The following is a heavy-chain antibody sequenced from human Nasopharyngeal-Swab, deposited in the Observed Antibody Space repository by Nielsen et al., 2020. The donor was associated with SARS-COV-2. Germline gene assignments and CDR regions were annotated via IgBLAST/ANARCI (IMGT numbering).Heavy chain of an antibody. CDR3: ARTTLYGDYDKLDFDY. CDR1: GGSISSGSYY. J-gene: IGHJ4*02. Sequence: SCTVSGGSISSGSYYWSWIRQPAGKGLEWIGRIYTSGSTNYNPSLKSRVTISVDTSKNQFSLKLSSVTAADTAVYYCARTTLYGDYDKLDFDYWGQGTLVTVSS. V-gene: IGHV4-61*02. D-gene: IGHD4-17*01. CDR2: IYTSGST.